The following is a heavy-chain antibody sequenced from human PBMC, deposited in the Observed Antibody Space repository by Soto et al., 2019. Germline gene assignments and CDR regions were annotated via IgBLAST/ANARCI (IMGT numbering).Heavy chain of an antibody. CDR1: GFTFTSYT. D-gene: IGHD6-13*01. CDR2: ISSSSDYI. J-gene: IGHJ4*02. Sequence: GGSLRLSCAASGFTFTSYTINWVRQAPGKGLEWVSSISSSSDYIYYADSMKGRVTISRDNAKNSLFLDMNSLTGEDTAVYYCARARVYATGPLDFWGQGTLVTVSS. CDR3: ARARVYATGPLDF. V-gene: IGHV3-21*06.